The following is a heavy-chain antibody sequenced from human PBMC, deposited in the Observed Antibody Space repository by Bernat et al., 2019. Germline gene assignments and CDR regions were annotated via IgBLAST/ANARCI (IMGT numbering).Heavy chain of an antibody. CDR2: ISAYNGNT. D-gene: IGHD2-15*01. V-gene: IGHV1-18*01. CDR3: ARASWEGVVAAKSNWFDP. CDR1: GYTFTSYG. J-gene: IGHJ5*02. Sequence: QVQLVQSGAEVKKPGASVKVSCKASGYTFTSYGISWVRQAPGQGLEWMGWISAYNGNTNYAPKLQGRVTMTTDTSTSTAYMELRSLRSDDTAVYYCARASWEGVVAAKSNWFDPWRHGSLVTVSS.